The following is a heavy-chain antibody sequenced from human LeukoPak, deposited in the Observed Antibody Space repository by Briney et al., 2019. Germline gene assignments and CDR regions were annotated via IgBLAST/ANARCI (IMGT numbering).Heavy chain of an antibody. CDR3: AKDPEQQLAFFDY. Sequence: GGSLRLSCAASGFTFSSYGRHWVRQAPGKELEWVAVIWYDGSNKYYADSVKGRFTISRDNSKNTLYLQMNSLRAEDTAVYYCAKDPEQQLAFFDYWGQGTLVTVSS. D-gene: IGHD6-13*01. J-gene: IGHJ4*02. CDR2: IWYDGSNK. CDR1: GFTFSSYG. V-gene: IGHV3-33*06.